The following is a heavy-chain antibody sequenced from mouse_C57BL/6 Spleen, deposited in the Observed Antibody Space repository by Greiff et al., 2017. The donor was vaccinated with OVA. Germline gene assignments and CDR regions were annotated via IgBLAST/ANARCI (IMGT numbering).Heavy chain of an antibody. CDR1: GFNIKDDY. Sequence: EVKLMESGAELVRPGASVKLSCTASGFNIKDDYMHWVKQRPEQGLEWIGWIDPENGDTEYASKFQGKATITADTSSNTAYLQLSSLTSEDTAVYYCTAYYCGSSPWFADWGQGTLVTVSA. CDR3: TAYYCGSSPWFAD. CDR2: IDPENGDT. J-gene: IGHJ3*01. D-gene: IGHD1-1*01. V-gene: IGHV14-4*01.